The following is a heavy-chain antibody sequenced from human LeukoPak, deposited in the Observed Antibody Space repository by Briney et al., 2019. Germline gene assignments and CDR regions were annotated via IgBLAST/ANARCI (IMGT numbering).Heavy chain of an antibody. CDR2: VYYGGTT. V-gene: IGHV4-39*07. Sequence: SETLSLTCTVSGGSISSSTYYWGWIRQPPGKGLEWIGSVYYGGTTYYSPSLKSRVTISIDTSNNQLSLRLSSVTAADTAVFFCARVERYSGSSDTWGQGSLVTVSS. CDR3: ARVERYSGSSDT. J-gene: IGHJ5*02. CDR1: GGSISSSTYY. D-gene: IGHD1-26*01.